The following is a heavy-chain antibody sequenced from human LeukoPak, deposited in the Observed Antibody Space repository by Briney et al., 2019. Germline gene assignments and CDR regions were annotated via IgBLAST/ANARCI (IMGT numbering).Heavy chain of an antibody. D-gene: IGHD3-10*01. CDR3: AKAPYTSVIYYSAD. V-gene: IGHV3-23*01. CDR1: GFTFSTYG. CDR2: ISGNGGST. J-gene: IGHJ4*02. Sequence: PGGSLRLSCAAYGFTFSTYGMNWVRQAPGRGLEWVSSISGNGGSTFYADSVKGRFTISRDNSKNTLFLQMNGLRAEDTAVCYCAKAPYTSVIYYSADWGQGTLVTVSS.